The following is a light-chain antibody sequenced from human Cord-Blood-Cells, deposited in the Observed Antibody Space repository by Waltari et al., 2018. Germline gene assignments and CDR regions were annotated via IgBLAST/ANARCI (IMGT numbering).Light chain of an antibody. CDR3: RPRSNWPLT. J-gene: IGKJ4*01. CDR1: QSVSSY. CDR2: DAS. V-gene: IGKV3-11*01. Sequence: EIVLTQSPATLSLSPGERATLSCTASQSVSSYLAWYQQKPGQAPRLLIYDASHRATGMPARFSGSGSGTDVALTIRSLEPEDFAVYYCRPRSNWPLTFAGGTKVEIK.